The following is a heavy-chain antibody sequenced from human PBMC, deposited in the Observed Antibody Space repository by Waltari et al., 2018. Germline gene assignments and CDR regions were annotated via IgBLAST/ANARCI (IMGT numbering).Heavy chain of an antibody. CDR3: ARLVGATSSGDY. J-gene: IGHJ4*02. CDR1: GGSFSGYY. CDR2: INHSGST. Sequence: QVQLQQWGAGLLKPSETLSLTCAVYGGSFSGYYWSWIRQPPGKGLEWIGEINHSGSTNYNPSLKSRVTISVDTSKNQFSLKLSSVTAADTAVYYCARLVGATSSGDYWGQGTLVTVSS. V-gene: IGHV4-34*01. D-gene: IGHD1-26*01.